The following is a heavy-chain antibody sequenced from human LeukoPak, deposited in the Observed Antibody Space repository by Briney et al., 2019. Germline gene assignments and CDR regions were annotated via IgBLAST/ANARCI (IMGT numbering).Heavy chain of an antibody. D-gene: IGHD3-3*01. CDR1: GVSISSYY. Sequence: SETLSLTCTVSGVSISSYYWSWIRQPPGKGLEWIGYLYYSGSTNYNPSLKSRLTISVDTSKNQSSLKLRSVTAADTGVYYCARGPRGAAPSGYFDYWGQGTLVTVSS. J-gene: IGHJ4*02. CDR3: ARGPRGAAPSGYFDY. CDR2: LYYSGST. V-gene: IGHV4-59*01.